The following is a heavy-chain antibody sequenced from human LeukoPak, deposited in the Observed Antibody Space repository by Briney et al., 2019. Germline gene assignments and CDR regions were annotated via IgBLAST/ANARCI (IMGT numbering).Heavy chain of an antibody. CDR1: GVTFSSYS. CDR3: ARYSGLGSYGRFDI. V-gene: IGHV3-21*01. D-gene: IGHD1-26*01. Sequence: PGGSLRLSCAASGVTFSSYSMYWGCQGPQKGLGWVSSSSISSSGIYYVDSVEGPFTISRDNATNSLYLQMTSLRAEDAAVYYCARYSGLGSYGRFDIWGQGTMVTVSS. CDR2: SSISSSGI. J-gene: IGHJ3*02.